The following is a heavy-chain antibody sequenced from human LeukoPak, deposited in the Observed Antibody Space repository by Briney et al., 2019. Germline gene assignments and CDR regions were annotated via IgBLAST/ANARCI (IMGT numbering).Heavy chain of an antibody. J-gene: IGHJ4*02. V-gene: IGHV3-74*01. CDR3: VRDRGGTFDY. CDR1: GFTFSSYW. CDR2: INSDGTST. D-gene: IGHD1-1*01. Sequence: GGSLRLSCVASGFTFSSYWMHWVRQAPGKGLVWVSRINSDGTSTNYADSVKGRFTISRGNAKNMLYLQMNSLRAEDTAVFYCVRDRGGTFDYWGQGTLVTVSS.